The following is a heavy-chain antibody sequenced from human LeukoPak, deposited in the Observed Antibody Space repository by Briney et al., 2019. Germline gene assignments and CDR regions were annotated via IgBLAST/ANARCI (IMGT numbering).Heavy chain of an antibody. Sequence: GGSLRLSCAASGFTFSSYDMSWVRQAPGKGLDWVSAISGGGGSTYYADSVKGRFTISRDNSMNTLYLQMNSMRAEDTAVYYCAKATFSSDYYYYHWGQGTLVTVSS. J-gene: IGHJ4*02. V-gene: IGHV3-23*01. CDR2: ISGGGGST. CDR3: AKATFSSDYYYYH. CDR1: GFTFSSYD. D-gene: IGHD3-22*01.